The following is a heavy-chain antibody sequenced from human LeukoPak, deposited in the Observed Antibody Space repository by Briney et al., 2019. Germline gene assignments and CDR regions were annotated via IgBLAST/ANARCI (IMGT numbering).Heavy chain of an antibody. CDR3: AKEGRPNSGGGYYDY. J-gene: IGHJ4*02. CDR2: INESGGRT. CDR1: GFSFSSYA. V-gene: IGHV3-23*01. Sequence: PGGSLRLSCAAFGFSFSSYAMGWVRQAPGKGLEWVSTINESGGRTYYADSVKGRFTMSRDNSKNTLYLQMNSLRAEDTAVYYCAKEGRPNSGGGYYDYWGQGTRVTVSS. D-gene: IGHD3-22*01.